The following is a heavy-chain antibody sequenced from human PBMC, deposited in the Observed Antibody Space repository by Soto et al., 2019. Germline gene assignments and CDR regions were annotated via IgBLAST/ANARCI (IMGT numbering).Heavy chain of an antibody. J-gene: IGHJ4*02. CDR2: ISGSGDST. CDR1: GFTFSSYA. V-gene: IGHV3-23*01. CDR3: ARGGDMVLGVVLSQLHFFDL. D-gene: IGHD3-10*01. Sequence: GGSLRLSCAASGFTFSSYAMSWVRQAPGKGLEWVSGISGSGDSTYYADSVKGRFTISRDNSKNTVFLQMNSLRAEDTAVYYCARGGDMVLGVVLSQLHFFDLWGQGTPVTVSS.